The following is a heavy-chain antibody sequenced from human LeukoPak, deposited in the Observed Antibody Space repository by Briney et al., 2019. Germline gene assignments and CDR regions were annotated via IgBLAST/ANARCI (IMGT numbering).Heavy chain of an antibody. CDR2: IRYDGSNK. CDR3: AKDRTTVTTGGVDY. J-gene: IGHJ4*02. CDR1: GFTFSSYG. D-gene: IGHD4-17*01. Sequence: PGGSLRLSCAASGFTFSSYGMHWVRQAPGKGLEWVAFIRYDGSNKYYADSVKGRFTISRDNSKNTLYLQMNSLRAEDTAVYYCAKDRTTVTTGGVDYWGQGTLVTVPS. V-gene: IGHV3-30*02.